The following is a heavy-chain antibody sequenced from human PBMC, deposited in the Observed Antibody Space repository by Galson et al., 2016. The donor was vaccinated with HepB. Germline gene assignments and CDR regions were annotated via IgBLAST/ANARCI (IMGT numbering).Heavy chain of an antibody. CDR3: AHLFLRFGEQYNDFWYFDL. CDR2: IYWDADK. J-gene: IGHJ2*01. CDR1: GFSLSTTGVG. D-gene: IGHD3-10*01. V-gene: IGHV2-5*02. Sequence: PALVKPTQTLTLTCTFSGFSLSTTGVGVGWIRQPPGKALEWLALIYWDADKRYSPSLKSRLTITKDSSKNQVVLTMTNMDPVDTATYYCAHLFLRFGEQYNDFWYFDLWGPGTLVTVSS.